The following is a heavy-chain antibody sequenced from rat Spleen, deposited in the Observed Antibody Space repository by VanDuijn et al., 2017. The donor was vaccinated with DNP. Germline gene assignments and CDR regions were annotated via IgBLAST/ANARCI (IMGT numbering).Heavy chain of an antibody. D-gene: IGHD1-3*01. J-gene: IGHJ3*01. CDR2: ISYNGGTP. V-gene: IGHV5-29*01. CDR1: GFTFNNYW. Sequence: EVQLVESGGGLVQPGRSLKLSCVASGFTFNNYWMGWVRQAPAKGLEWVATISYNGGTPYYRDSVKGRFTISRDNAKSTLYLQMDSLRSEDTATYSCASLWTLAYWGQGTLVTVSS. CDR3: ASLWTLAY.